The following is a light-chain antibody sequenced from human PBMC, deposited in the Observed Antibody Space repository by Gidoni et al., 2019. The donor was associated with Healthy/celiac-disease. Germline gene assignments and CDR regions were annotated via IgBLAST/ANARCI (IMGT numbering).Light chain of an antibody. CDR2: DAS. J-gene: IGKJ2*01. CDR3: QQYDNHPHMYT. Sequence: DIQMTQSPSSLSASVGDRVTITCQASQAISNYLNWYQQKPGKAPKLLIYDASNLEKGVPSRFSGSGCGTDFTFTISSRKPEDIATYYCQQYDNHPHMYTFGQGTKLEIK. V-gene: IGKV1-33*01. CDR1: QAISNY.